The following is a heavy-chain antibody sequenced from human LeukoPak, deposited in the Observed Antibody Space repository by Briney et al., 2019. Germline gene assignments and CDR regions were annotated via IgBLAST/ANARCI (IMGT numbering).Heavy chain of an antibody. CDR2: IIPIFGTA. CDR3: ARGVRGAKGSSWYGNWFDP. J-gene: IGHJ5*02. CDR1: GGTFSSYA. D-gene: IGHD6-13*01. V-gene: IGHV1-69*05. Sequence: SVKVSCKASGGTFSSYAMSWVRQAPGQGPEWMGKIIPIFGTANYAQKFQGRVTITTDESTSTAYMELSSLRSEDTAVYYCARGVRGAKGSSWYGNWFDPWGQGTLVTVSS.